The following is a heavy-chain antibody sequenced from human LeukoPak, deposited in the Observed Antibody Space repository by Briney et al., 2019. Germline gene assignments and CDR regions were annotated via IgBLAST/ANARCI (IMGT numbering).Heavy chain of an antibody. D-gene: IGHD3-10*01. CDR3: ARNYYGSGSYYSHFDY. CDR1: GDSVSSNSAA. J-gene: IGHJ4*02. V-gene: IGHV6-1*01. Sequence: SQTLSLTCAISGDSVSSNSAAWNWIRQSPSRGLEWLGRTYYRSKWINEYALSMKSRITINPDTSKNQFSLQLKSVTPEDTAVYYCARNYYGSGSYYSHFDYWGQGTLVTVSS. CDR2: TYYRSKWIN.